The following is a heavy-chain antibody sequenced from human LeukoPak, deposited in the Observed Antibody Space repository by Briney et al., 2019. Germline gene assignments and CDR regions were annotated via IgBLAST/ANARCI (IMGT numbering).Heavy chain of an antibody. D-gene: IGHD2-2*01. CDR3: ARGHIVVVPAAAGGYNWFDP. V-gene: IGHV4-31*03. CDR2: IYYSGST. J-gene: IGHJ5*02. CDR1: GGSISSGGYY. Sequence: PSRTLSLTCTVSGGSISSGGYYWSWIRQHPGKGLEWIGYIYYSGSTYYNPSLKSRVTISVDTSKNQFSLKLSSVTAADTAVYYCARGHIVVVPAAAGGYNWFDPWGQGTLVTVSS.